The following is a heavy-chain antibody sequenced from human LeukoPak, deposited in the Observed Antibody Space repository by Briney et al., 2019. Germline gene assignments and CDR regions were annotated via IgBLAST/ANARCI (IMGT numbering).Heavy chain of an antibody. V-gene: IGHV4-34*01. CDR1: GGSFSGYY. CDR3: ARDYVGVAGTFDY. D-gene: IGHD6-19*01. Sequence: SETLSLTCAVYGGSFSGYYWSWIRQPPGKGLEWIGEINHSGSTNYNPSLKSRVTISLDTSKNQFSLRLSSVTTADTAVYYCARDYVGVAGTFDYWGQGTLVTVSS. J-gene: IGHJ4*02. CDR2: INHSGST.